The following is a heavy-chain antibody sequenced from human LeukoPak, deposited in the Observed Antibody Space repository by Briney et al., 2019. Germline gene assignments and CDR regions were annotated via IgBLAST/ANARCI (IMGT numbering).Heavy chain of an antibody. D-gene: IGHD6-19*01. CDR1: GGSISSSSYY. J-gene: IGHJ4*02. Sequence: SETLSLTCTVSGGSISSSSYYWGWIRQPPGKGLEWIGTLYCGSTYYNPSLKSRVSISVDTSKNQFSLKLSSVTAADTAVYYCARHLYSSGWYGWFDYWGQGILVTVSS. V-gene: IGHV4-39*01. CDR2: LYCGST. CDR3: ARHLYSSGWYGWFDY.